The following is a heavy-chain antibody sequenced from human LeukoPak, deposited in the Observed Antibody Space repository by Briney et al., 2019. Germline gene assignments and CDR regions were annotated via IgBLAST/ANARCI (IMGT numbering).Heavy chain of an antibody. CDR1: GGSFSGYY. V-gene: IGHV4-34*01. CDR2: INHSGST. J-gene: IGHJ4*02. D-gene: IGHD6-13*01. CDR3: ALLGSSWPHFDY. Sequence: PSETLSLTCAVYGGSFSGYYWSWIRQPPGKGLEWIGEINHSGSTNYNPSLKSRVTISVDTSKNQFSLKLSSVTAADTAVYYCALLGSSWPHFDYWGQGTLVTVSS.